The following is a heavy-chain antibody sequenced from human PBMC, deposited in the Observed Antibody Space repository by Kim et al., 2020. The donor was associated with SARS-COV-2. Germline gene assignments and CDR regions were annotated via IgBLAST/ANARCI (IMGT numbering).Heavy chain of an antibody. D-gene: IGHD2-2*01. Sequence: SETLSLTCAVYGGSFSGYYWSWIRQPPGKGLEWIGEINHSGSTNYNPSLKSRVTISVDTSKNQFSLKLSSVTAADTAVYYCARGLKYCSSTSCYPLYYYYYYMDVWGKGTTVTVSS. J-gene: IGHJ6*03. V-gene: IGHV4-34*01. CDR3: ARGLKYCSSTSCYPLYYYYYYMDV. CDR1: GGSFSGYY. CDR2: INHSGST.